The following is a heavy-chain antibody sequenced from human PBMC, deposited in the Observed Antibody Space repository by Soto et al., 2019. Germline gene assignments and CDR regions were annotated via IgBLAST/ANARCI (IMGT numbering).Heavy chain of an antibody. J-gene: IGHJ5*02. V-gene: IGHV4-30-2*01. CDR3: AGVRGPYCGGECYPPTPNWFDP. CDR2: IYHSGST. Sequence: QLQLQESGSGLVKPSQTLSLTCAVSGGSISSGGYSWSWIRQPPGKGLEWIGYIYHSGSTYYNPSLKSRVTISVDRSKNQFSLKLSSVNAADAAVYYCAGVRGPYCGGECYPPTPNWFDPWGQGTLVTVSS. D-gene: IGHD2-21*01. CDR1: GGSISSGGYS.